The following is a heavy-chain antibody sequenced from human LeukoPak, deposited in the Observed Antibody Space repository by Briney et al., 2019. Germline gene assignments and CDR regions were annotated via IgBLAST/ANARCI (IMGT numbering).Heavy chain of an antibody. D-gene: IGHD2-15*01. CDR3: ARGRVVVAGTPRPSNWFDP. CDR2: IYPGDSDT. Sequence: PGESLKISCKGSGYSFTSYWIGWVRQMPGKGLEWMGIIYPGDSDTKYSPSFQGQVTISADKSISTAYLQWTSLKASDTAMYYCARGRVVVAGTPRPSNWFDPWGQGALLTVSA. CDR1: GYSFTSYW. V-gene: IGHV5-51*01. J-gene: IGHJ5*02.